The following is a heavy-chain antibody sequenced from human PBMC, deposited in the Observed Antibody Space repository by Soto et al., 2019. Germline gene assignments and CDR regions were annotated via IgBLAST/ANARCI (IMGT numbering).Heavy chain of an antibody. CDR2: FDPEDGET. CDR1: GYTLTELS. Sequence: ASVKVSCKVSGYTLTELSMHWVRQAPGKGLEWMGGFDPEDGETIYAQKFQGRVTMTEDTSTDTAYMELSSLRSEDTAVYYCATVRYCTNGVCFYYFDYWGQGTLVTVSS. J-gene: IGHJ4*02. CDR3: ATVRYCTNGVCFYYFDY. D-gene: IGHD2-8*01. V-gene: IGHV1-24*01.